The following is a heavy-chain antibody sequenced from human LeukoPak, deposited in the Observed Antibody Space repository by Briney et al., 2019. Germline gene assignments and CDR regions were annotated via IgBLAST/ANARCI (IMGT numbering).Heavy chain of an antibody. Sequence: PSETLSLTCTVSGGSISSYYWSWIRQPPGKGLEWIGYIYTSGSTNYNPSLKSRVTISVDTSKNQFSLKLSSVTAADTAGYYCARRRRCYYGSRDEWFDPWGQGTLVTVSS. J-gene: IGHJ5*02. CDR1: GGSISSYY. V-gene: IGHV4-4*09. CDR2: IYTSGST. D-gene: IGHD3-10*01. CDR3: ARRRRCYYGSRDEWFDP.